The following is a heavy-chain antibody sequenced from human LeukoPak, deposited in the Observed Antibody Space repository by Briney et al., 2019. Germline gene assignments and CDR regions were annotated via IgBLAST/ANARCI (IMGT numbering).Heavy chain of an antibody. CDR1: GGSFSGYY. CDR3: ARGRGGYSYGSQYYYYYGMDV. V-gene: IGHV4-34*01. CDR2: INHSGGT. J-gene: IGHJ6*02. D-gene: IGHD5-18*01. Sequence: KTSETLSLTCAVYGGSFSGYYWSWIRQPPGKGLEWIGEINHSGGTNYNPSLKSRVTISVDTSKNQFSLKLSSVTAADTAVYYCARGRGGYSYGSQYYYYYGMDVWGQGTTVTVSS.